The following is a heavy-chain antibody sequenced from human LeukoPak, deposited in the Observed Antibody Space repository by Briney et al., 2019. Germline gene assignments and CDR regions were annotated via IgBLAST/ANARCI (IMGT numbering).Heavy chain of an antibody. V-gene: IGHV3-11*01. D-gene: IGHD2-2*01. J-gene: IGHJ3*02. CDR3: ARDELGYCSSTSCLADAFDI. CDR2: ISSSGSTI. Sequence: GGSLRLSCAASGFTFSNAWMSWIRQAPGKGLEWVSYISSSGSTIYYADSVKGRFAISRDNAKNSLYLQMNSLRAEDTAVYYCARDELGYCSSTSCLADAFDIWGQGTMVTVSS. CDR1: GFTFSNAW.